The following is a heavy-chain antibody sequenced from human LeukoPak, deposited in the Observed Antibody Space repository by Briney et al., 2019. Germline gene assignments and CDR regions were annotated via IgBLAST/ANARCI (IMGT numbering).Heavy chain of an antibody. CDR2: IYPGDSDT. V-gene: IGHV5-51*01. CDR1: GYSFTSHW. J-gene: IGHJ4*02. CDR3: AREAVSGAIFGTFDY. D-gene: IGHD2-2*01. Sequence: GESLKISCKGSGYSFTSHWIGWVRQMPGKGLEWMGIIYPGDSDTRYSPSFQGQVTISADKSTSTAYLQWSSLKASDTAMYYCAREAVSGAIFGTFDYWGQGTLVTVSS.